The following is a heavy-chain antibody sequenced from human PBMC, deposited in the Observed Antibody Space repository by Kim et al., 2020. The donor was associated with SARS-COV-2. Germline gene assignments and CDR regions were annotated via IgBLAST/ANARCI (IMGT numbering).Heavy chain of an antibody. CDR1: GFTFSSYA. J-gene: IGHJ4*02. V-gene: IGHV3-23*03. Sequence: GGSLRLSCAASGFTFSSYAMSWVRQAPGKGLEWVSVIYSGGSSTYYADSVKGRFTISRDNSKNTLYLQMNSLRAEDTAVYYCAKVVLLWFGELFSPSYFDYWGQGTLVTVSS. D-gene: IGHD3-10*01. CDR2: IYSGGSST. CDR3: AKVVLLWFGELFSPSYFDY.